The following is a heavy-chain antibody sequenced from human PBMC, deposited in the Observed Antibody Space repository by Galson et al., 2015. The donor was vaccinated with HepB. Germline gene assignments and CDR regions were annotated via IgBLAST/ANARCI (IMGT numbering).Heavy chain of an antibody. V-gene: IGHV4-34*01. CDR2: INHSGST. J-gene: IGHJ6*02. CDR1: GGSLSGYI. Sequence: ETLSLTCAVYGGSLSGYIWNWIRQPPGKGLEWIGEINHSGSTNYNPSLKSRVTISVDTSKNQFSLKLSSVTAADTAVYYCARGVTASGLDVWAKGPRSPSP. CDR3: ARGVTASGLDV. D-gene: IGHD5-18*01.